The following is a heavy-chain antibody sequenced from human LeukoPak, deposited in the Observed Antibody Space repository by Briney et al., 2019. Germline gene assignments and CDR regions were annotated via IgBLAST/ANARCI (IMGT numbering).Heavy chain of an antibody. J-gene: IGHJ6*03. V-gene: IGHV3-23*01. D-gene: IGHD1-14*01. CDR2: ISGSGGST. CDR3: AKDSNPYDYYYYMDV. Sequence: AGSLRLSCAASGFTFSSYAMSWVRQAPGKGLEWVSAISGSGGSTYYADSVKGRFTISRDNSKNTLYLQMNSLRAEDTAVYYWAKDSNPYDYYYYMDVWGKGTTVTVSS. CDR1: GFTFSSYA.